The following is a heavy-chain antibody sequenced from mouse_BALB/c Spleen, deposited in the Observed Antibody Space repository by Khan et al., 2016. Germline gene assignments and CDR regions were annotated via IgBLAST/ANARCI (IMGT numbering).Heavy chain of an antibody. V-gene: IGHV3-6*02. CDR3: ARAWYFDY. Sequence: EVQLQESGPGLVKPSQSLSLTCSVTGYSITSGYYWNWIRQFPGNKLEWMGYISYAGSNNYNPSLKNRISITRDTSKNQFFLKLNSVTTEDTATYYCARAWYFDYWGQGTTLTVSS. J-gene: IGHJ2*01. CDR1: GYSITSGYY. CDR2: ISYAGSN.